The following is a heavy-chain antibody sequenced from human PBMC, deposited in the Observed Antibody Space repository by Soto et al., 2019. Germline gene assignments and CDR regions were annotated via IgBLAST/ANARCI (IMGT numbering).Heavy chain of an antibody. V-gene: IGHV4-31*03. CDR2: IYYSGST. J-gene: IGHJ5*02. CDR1: GGSISSGGYY. Sequence: TLSLTGTVSGGSISSGGYYWSWILQHPGKGLEGIGYIYYSGSTYYNPSLKSRVTISVDTSKNQFSLKLSSVTAADTAVYYCARGNYYYDSSGYYYDYSGNNWFDPWGQGTLVTVSS. D-gene: IGHD3-22*01. CDR3: ARGNYYYDSSGYYYDYSGNNWFDP.